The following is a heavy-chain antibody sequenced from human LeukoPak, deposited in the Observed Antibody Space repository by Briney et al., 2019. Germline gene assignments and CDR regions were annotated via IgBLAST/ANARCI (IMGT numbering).Heavy chain of an antibody. J-gene: IGHJ4*02. D-gene: IGHD4-23*01. CDR3: ARVGGNSQTDC. Sequence: GGSLRLSCAASGFTFSSYAMSWVRQAPGKGLEWVSSTSATGGTTYYADSVKGRFTFSRDNSKNTLFLQMNSLRAEDTALYYCARVGGNSQTDCRGQGTLVTVSS. V-gene: IGHV3-23*01. CDR1: GFTFSSYA. CDR2: TSATGGTT.